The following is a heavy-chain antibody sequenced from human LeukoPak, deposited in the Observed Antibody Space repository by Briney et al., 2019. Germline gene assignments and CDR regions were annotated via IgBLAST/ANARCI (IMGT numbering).Heavy chain of an antibody. V-gene: IGHV1-69*04. CDR3: ARDRGDYYDSSGYYYVSY. CDR2: IIPTLGIG. Sequence: SVRVSCKASGGTFSSYTISWVRQAPGQGLEWMGRIIPTLGIGNYAQKFQGRVTITADKSTSTAYMELSSLRSEDTAVYYCARDRGDYYDSSGYYYVSYWGQGTLVTVSS. D-gene: IGHD3-22*01. J-gene: IGHJ4*02. CDR1: GGTFSSYT.